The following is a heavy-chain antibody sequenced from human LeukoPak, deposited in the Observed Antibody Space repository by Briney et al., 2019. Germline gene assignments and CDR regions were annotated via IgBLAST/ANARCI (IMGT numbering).Heavy chain of an antibody. J-gene: IGHJ4*02. D-gene: IGHD3-3*01. Sequence: SETLSLTCAVYGGSFSGYYWSWIRQPPGKGLEWIGEINHSGSTNYNPSLKSRVTISVDTSKNQFSLKLSSVTAADTAVYYCARGGISYYDFWSGYRYFDYWGQGTLVTVSS. CDR2: INHSGST. CDR3: ARGGISYYDFWSGYRYFDY. CDR1: GGSFSGYY. V-gene: IGHV4-34*01.